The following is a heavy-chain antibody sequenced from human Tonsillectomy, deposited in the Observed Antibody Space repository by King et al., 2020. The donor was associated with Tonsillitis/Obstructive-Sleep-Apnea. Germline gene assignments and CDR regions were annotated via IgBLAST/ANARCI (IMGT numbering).Heavy chain of an antibody. CDR3: ARGVRDSSGSYYFDY. Sequence: VQLQQWGAGLLKPSETLSLTCAVYGGSFSGYYWSWIRQPPGKGLEWIGEINHSGSTNYNPSLKSRVTISVDTSKNQFSLKLSSVTAADTAVYYCARGVRDSSGSYYFDYWGQGTLVTVSS. CDR2: INHSGST. V-gene: IGHV4-34*01. D-gene: IGHD3-22*01. CDR1: GGSFSGYY. J-gene: IGHJ4*02.